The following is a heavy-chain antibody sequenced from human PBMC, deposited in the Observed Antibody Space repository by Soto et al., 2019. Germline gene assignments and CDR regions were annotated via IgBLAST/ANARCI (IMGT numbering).Heavy chain of an antibody. V-gene: IGHV1-18*01. J-gene: IGHJ4*02. CDR2: INTFNGNT. Sequence: VASVKVSCKTSGYTFSDYGVSWVRQAPGQGLQWMGWINTFNGNTKYEQKFQGRVILSFDASTGTVFLELTSLKFDDTARYYCAKGRNYDILTAHHAFDYWGQGTQVTVSS. CDR3: AKGRNYDILTAHHAFDY. CDR1: GYTFSDYG. D-gene: IGHD3-9*01.